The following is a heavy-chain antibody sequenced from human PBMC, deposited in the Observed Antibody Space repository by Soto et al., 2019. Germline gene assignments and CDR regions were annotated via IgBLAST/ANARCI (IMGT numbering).Heavy chain of an antibody. CDR2: IYWDGDE. CDR3: VRRRTACDY. Sequence: QITLKESGPTLVRPTQTLTLTCTFSGFSLSTSGVGVGWIRQPPGKALDWLALIYWDGDERYSPSLKSRLSITKDTSKNQVVLTMTNMDPVDTATYYCVRRRTACDYWGQGTQVTVSS. J-gene: IGHJ4*02. CDR1: GFSLSTSGVG. V-gene: IGHV2-5*02.